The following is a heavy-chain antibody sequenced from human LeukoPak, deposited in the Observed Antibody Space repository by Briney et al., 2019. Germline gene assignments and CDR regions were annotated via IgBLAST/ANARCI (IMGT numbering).Heavy chain of an antibody. CDR3: ARHISSGGTYAHFDY. CDR1: GGSISSSSYY. CDR2: IHYNGIT. V-gene: IGHV4-61*05. Sequence: PSETLSLTCTVSGGSISSSSYYWSWIRQPPGKGLEWIGYIHYNGITNYSPSLKSRVTMSLDTSKNQVSLKLNSVSAADTAVYYCARHISSGGTYAHFDYWGQGTLVTVSS. J-gene: IGHJ4*02. D-gene: IGHD1-26*01.